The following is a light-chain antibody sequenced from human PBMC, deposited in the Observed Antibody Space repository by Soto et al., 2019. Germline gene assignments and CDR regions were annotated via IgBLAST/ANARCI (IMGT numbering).Light chain of an antibody. J-gene: IGKJ2*01. Sequence: VMTQSPASLAVSLGERATIHCKSSQSVLYSSNNKNYLAWYQQKPGQPPKLLIYWASTRESGVPDRFSGSGSGTDFTLTISSLQAEDVAVYYCHQYYTTPPLYTFGQGTKVEAK. V-gene: IGKV4-1*01. CDR3: HQYYTTPPLYT. CDR1: QSVLYSSNNKNY. CDR2: WAS.